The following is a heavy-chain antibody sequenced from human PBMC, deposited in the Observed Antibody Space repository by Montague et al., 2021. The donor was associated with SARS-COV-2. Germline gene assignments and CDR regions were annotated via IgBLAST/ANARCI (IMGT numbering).Heavy chain of an antibody. CDR3: ARQTPRGTTIFGVVTDYGMDV. Sequence: SETLSLTCTVSGGSISSSSYYWGWIRQPPGKGLEWIGYTYYSGSTYYNPSLKSRVAISVDTSKNQFSLKLSSVTAADKAVYYCARQTPRGTTIFGVVTDYGMDVWGQGTTVTVSS. CDR1: GGSISSSSYY. CDR2: TYYSGST. J-gene: IGHJ6*02. V-gene: IGHV4-39*01. D-gene: IGHD3-3*01.